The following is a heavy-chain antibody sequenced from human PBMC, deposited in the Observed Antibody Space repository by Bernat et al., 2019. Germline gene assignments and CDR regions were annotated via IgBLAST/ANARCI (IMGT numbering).Heavy chain of an antibody. D-gene: IGHD3-3*01. CDR2: IGDTGST. CDR1: GGSISSSGYF. Sequence: QLQLQESGPRLVKPSETLSLTCTVSGGSISSSGYFWDWVRQSPGKGLEWIGSIGDTGSTYYNPSLKSRVTISVDTSRNQFSVKLNSAADTAVYYCARDFDTIFGVVFDYWGQGTLVTVSS. CDR3: ARDFDTIFGVVFDY. J-gene: IGHJ4*02. V-gene: IGHV4-39*02.